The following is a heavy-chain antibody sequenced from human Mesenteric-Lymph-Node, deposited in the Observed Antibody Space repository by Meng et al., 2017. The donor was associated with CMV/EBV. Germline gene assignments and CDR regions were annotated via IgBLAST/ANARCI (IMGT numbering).Heavy chain of an antibody. Sequence: SETLSLTCTVSGGSIGSYYWSWIRQPPGKGLEWIGYIYYSGTTNYNPSLKGRVTISIDTSKNQFSLKLSSVTAADTALYYCARVWFGELFPDYWGQGTLVTVSS. CDR3: ARVWFGELFPDY. J-gene: IGHJ4*02. CDR1: GGSIGSYY. CDR2: IYYSGTT. D-gene: IGHD3-10*01. V-gene: IGHV4-59*01.